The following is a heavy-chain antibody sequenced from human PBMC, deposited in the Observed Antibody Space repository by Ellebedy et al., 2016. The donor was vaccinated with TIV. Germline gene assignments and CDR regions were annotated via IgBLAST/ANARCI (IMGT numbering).Heavy chain of an antibody. V-gene: IGHV3-30*02. CDR1: GFTFSDYG. CDR3: AKFPYYYVSSGYSF. J-gene: IGHJ4*02. Sequence: GESLKISCAASGFTFSDYGMHWVRQAPGKGLEWVAFTRYDGSNKYYADSVKGRFTISRDNSKNTLYLRRNSLRAEDTAVYYCAKFPYYYVSSGYSFWGQGTLVTVSS. D-gene: IGHD3-22*01. CDR2: TRYDGSNK.